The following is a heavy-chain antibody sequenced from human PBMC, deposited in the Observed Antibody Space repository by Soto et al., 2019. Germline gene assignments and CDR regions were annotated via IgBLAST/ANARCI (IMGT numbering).Heavy chain of an antibody. D-gene: IGHD6-13*01. CDR3: VRDLWIAAADSNWFDT. CDR1: GFTFSIYR. V-gene: IGHV3-21*01. CDR2: ISSSRSYL. Sequence: PGGSLRLCYAASGFTFSIYRMNWVLQDPGNGLEWVSSISSSRSYLYYEDSLNGRLTISRDNAKNSLYLKMKTTRAEDTAVYYCVRDLWIAAADSNWFDTWGQGTLVTVTS. J-gene: IGHJ5*02.